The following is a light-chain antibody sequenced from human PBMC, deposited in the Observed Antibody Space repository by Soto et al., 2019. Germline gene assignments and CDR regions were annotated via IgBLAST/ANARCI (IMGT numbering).Light chain of an antibody. CDR1: QGISNY. CDR3: QQYDNPTIT. V-gene: IGKV1-33*01. CDR2: DAS. Sequence: DIQMTQSPSSLSSSVGDRVTITCQASQGISNYLNWYQQKPGKAPKLLIYDASNLETGVPSRFSGSGSGTDFTFTISSLQPEDIATYYCQQYDNPTITFGQGTRLEIK. J-gene: IGKJ5*01.